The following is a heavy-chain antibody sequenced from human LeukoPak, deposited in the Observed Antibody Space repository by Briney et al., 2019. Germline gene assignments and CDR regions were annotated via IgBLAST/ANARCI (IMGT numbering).Heavy chain of an antibody. Sequence: GASVKVSCKASGYTFTSYGISWVRQAPGQGLEWMGWINPNSGGTNYAQKFQGRVTMTRDTSISTAYMELSRLRSDDTAVYYCARDLSGLLSGSYDYWGQGTLVTVSS. V-gene: IGHV1-2*02. D-gene: IGHD3-10*01. J-gene: IGHJ4*02. CDR3: ARDLSGLLSGSYDY. CDR2: INPNSGGT. CDR1: GYTFTSYG.